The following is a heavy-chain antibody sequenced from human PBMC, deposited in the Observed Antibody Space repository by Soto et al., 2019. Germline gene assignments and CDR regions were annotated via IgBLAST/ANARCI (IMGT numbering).Heavy chain of an antibody. CDR1: GFTFSSYG. V-gene: IGHV3-33*01. D-gene: IGHD2-21*02. Sequence: GGSLRLSCAASGFTFSSYGMHWVRQAPGKGLEWVAVIWYDGSNKYYADSVKGRFTISRDNSKNTLYLQMNSLRAEDTAVYYCARVRFCGGDGDPFYGMVVWGQGPTVTVPS. CDR2: IWYDGSNK. CDR3: ARVRFCGGDGDPFYGMVV. J-gene: IGHJ6*02.